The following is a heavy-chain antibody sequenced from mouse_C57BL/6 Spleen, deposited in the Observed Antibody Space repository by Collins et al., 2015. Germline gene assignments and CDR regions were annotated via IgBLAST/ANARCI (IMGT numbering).Heavy chain of an antibody. Sequence: DVQLQESGPGLVKPSQSLSLTCTVTGYSITSDYAWNWIRQFPGNKLEWMGYISYSGSTSYNPSLKSRISITRDTSKNQFFLQLNSVTTEDTATYYCARSDFATVVPYFDYWGQGTTLTVSS. D-gene: IGHD1-1*01. CDR2: ISYSGST. J-gene: IGHJ2*01. V-gene: IGHV3-2*02. CDR1: GYSITSDYA. CDR3: ARSDFATVVPYFDY.